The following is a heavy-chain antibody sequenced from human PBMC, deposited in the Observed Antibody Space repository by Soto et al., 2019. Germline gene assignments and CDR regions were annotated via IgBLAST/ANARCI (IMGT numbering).Heavy chain of an antibody. CDR1: GGTFSSYA. CDR2: IIPIFGTA. Sequence: QVQLVQSGAEVKKPGSSVKVSCKAAGGTFSSYAISWVRQAPGEGLEWMGGIIPIFGTATYAQKSQGRATITADKATSTAYMDLSSLRSEDTAVYYCAREKSTTSNTMVRGVMDVWGPGTTVTVSS. V-gene: IGHV1-69*06. J-gene: IGHJ6*02. CDR3: AREKSTTSNTMVRGVMDV. D-gene: IGHD3-10*01.